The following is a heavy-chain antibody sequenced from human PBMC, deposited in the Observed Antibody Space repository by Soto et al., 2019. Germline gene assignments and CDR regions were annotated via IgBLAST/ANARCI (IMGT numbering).Heavy chain of an antibody. CDR1: GFSFSDHG. V-gene: IGHV3-23*01. CDR3: ARAASSGWYFGYYYGMDV. J-gene: IGHJ6*02. CDR2: TSGSGGTT. Sequence: PGGSLRLSCEASGFSFSDHGMSWVRQAPGKGLEWVSVTSGSGGTTYYVDSVKGRFTISRDNSKNTLYLQMNSLRAEDTAVYYCARAASSGWYFGYYYGMDVWGQGTTVTVSS. D-gene: IGHD6-19*01.